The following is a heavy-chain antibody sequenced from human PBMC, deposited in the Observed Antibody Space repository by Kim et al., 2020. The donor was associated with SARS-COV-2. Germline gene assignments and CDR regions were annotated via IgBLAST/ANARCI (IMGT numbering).Heavy chain of an antibody. Sequence: SETLSLTCAVYSGSFRGFCWSWIRQPPGKGLEWIGEITHGGSANYNPSLKSRVTISVDTSKNQFSLKLSSVTAADTAVYYCARGLAGSILAGHPTPRLDYWGLGTLVAVSS. CDR3: ARGLAGSILAGHPTPRLDY. CDR1: SGSFRGFC. D-gene: IGHD3-9*01. J-gene: IGHJ4*02. V-gene: IGHV4-34*01. CDR2: ITHGGSA.